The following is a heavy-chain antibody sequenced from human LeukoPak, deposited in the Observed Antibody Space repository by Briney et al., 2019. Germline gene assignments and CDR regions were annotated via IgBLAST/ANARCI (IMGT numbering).Heavy chain of an antibody. CDR1: GGSIGIYY. Sequence: PSETLSLTCTVSGGSIGIYYWSWIRQPAGKGLEWIGRIYNSGRTKYSPSLESRVTMSIDTSKNQFSLKLSSVSAADTAVYYCAXXXXXXXXXXYXXQXTLVTVSS. J-gene: IGHJ4*02. CDR2: IYNSGRT. V-gene: IGHV4-4*07. CDR3: AXXXXXXXXXXY.